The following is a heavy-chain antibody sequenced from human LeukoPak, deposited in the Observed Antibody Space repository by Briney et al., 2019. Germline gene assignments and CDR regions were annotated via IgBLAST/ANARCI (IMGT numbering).Heavy chain of an antibody. D-gene: IGHD5-24*01. CDR2: IYNSGDV. V-gene: IGHV4-59*01. CDR1: GGSISNYY. CDR3: ARAPKRRDAHNYEFES. Sequence: PSETLSLTCTVSGGSISNYYWNWIRQPPGKGLGWIAYIYNSGDVNYNPSLKSRVTLSLDTAKNRFSLSLRSVTAADTAVYYCARAPKRRDAHNYEFESWGQGTLVTVSS. J-gene: IGHJ1*01.